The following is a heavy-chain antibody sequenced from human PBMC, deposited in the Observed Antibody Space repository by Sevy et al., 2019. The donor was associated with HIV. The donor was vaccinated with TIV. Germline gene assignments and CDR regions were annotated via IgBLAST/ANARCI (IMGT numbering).Heavy chain of an antibody. J-gene: IGHJ6*02. CDR3: ARDRRLRPAVDPYYNYGMDV. V-gene: IGHV3-30*04. CDR2: ISYDGSNK. CDR1: GFTFSTYA. D-gene: IGHD2-2*01. Sequence: GGSLRLSCAASGFTFSTYAIHWVRQAPGKGLEWVAAISYDGSNKYYADSVKGRFTISRENSNNTLNLQMNSLRAEVTAVYYCARDRRLRPAVDPYYNYGMDVWGQGTTVTVSS.